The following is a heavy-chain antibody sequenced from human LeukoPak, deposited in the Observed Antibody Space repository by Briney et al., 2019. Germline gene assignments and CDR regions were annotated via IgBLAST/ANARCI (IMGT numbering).Heavy chain of an antibody. D-gene: IGHD5-18*01. CDR2: VSAGHHA. CDR1: GFTLGGHD. CDR3: VREARGYHYTYFDY. Sequence: PGGSLRLSCTASGFTLGGHDMHWVRQTTGDGLEWVAAVSAGHHAFYAGSVKGRFTVSREDAKNSSYLQMNSLRAGDTAVYYCVREARGYHYTYFDYWGQGSLVTVSS. J-gene: IGHJ4*02. V-gene: IGHV3-13*01.